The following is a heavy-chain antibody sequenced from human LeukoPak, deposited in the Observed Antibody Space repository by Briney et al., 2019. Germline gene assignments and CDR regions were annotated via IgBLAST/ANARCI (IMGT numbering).Heavy chain of an antibody. J-gene: IGHJ4*02. Sequence: ASVKVSCKASGYTFTSYGISRVRQAPGQGLEWMGWISAYNGNTNYAQKLQGRVTMTTNTSTSTAYMELRSLRSDDTAVYYCARVGSQLPTRETDYWGQGTLVTVSS. CDR1: GYTFTSYG. V-gene: IGHV1-18*01. D-gene: IGHD2-2*01. CDR3: ARVGSQLPTRETDY. CDR2: ISAYNGNT.